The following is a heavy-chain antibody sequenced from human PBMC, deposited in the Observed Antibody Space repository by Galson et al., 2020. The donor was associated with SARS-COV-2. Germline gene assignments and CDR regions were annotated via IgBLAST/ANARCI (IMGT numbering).Heavy chain of an antibody. Sequence: SVKVSCKAYGDTFSSYAINWVRQAPGQGLEWMGGIVPLLDTADYAQKFKGRVTISADESTTTAYMEMSSLTSDDTAVYYCARVGGDVLPGYFDYWGQGTLVTVSS. CDR1: GDTFSSYA. CDR3: ARVGGDVLPGYFDY. CDR2: IVPLLDTA. D-gene: IGHD3-16*01. J-gene: IGHJ4*02. V-gene: IGHV1-69*13.